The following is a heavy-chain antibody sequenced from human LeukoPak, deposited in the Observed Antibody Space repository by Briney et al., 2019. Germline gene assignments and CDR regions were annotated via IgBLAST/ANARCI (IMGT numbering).Heavy chain of an antibody. Sequence: KPSETLSLTCTVSGGSISSYYWSWIRQPPGKGLEWIGYIYYSGSTNYNPPLKSRVTISVDTSKNQFSLKLSSVTAADTAAYYCARDYGDYGVDYWGQGTLVTVSS. D-gene: IGHD4-17*01. CDR2: IYYSGST. J-gene: IGHJ4*02. CDR3: ARDYGDYGVDY. V-gene: IGHV4-59*12. CDR1: GGSISSYY.